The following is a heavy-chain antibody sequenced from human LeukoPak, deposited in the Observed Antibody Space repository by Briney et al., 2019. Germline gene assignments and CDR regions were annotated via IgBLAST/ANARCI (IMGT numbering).Heavy chain of an antibody. CDR3: ARVRTWLDP. CDR2: ISVYDGNT. J-gene: IGHJ5*02. CDR1: GYTFTSFG. V-gene: IGHV1-18*01. Sequence: ASVKVSCKASGYTFTSFGISWVRQAPGQGLEWMGWISVYDGNTKYEQNFQGRISMTTDTSTSTAYMELRSLRSDDTAMYYCARVRTWLDPWGQGTLVTVSS.